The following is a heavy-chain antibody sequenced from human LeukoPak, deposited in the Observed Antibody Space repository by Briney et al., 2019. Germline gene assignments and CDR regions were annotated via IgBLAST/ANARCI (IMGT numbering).Heavy chain of an antibody. D-gene: IGHD2-8*01. V-gene: IGHV4-39*01. Sequence: SETLSLTCTVSGGSISSSSYWGWIRQPPGKGLEWIATSYHSGSTYCNPSLKSRVTISVETSKNQFSLNLNSVTAADTAVYYCARQWSLDVWGQGTTVTVSS. CDR2: SYHSGST. CDR1: GGSISSSSY. CDR3: ARQWSLDV. J-gene: IGHJ6*02.